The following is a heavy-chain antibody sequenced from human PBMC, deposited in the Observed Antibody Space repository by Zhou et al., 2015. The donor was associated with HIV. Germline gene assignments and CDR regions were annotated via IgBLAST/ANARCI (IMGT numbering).Heavy chain of an antibody. CDR1: GFTFDDYA. CDR2: ISWNSGSI. D-gene: IGHD6-13*01. J-gene: IGHJ3*02. CDR3: AKDIGYESGMRGAFDI. Sequence: EVQLVESGGGLVQPGRSLRLSCAASGFTFDDYAMHWVRQAPGKGLEWVSGISWNSGSIGYADSVKGRFTISRDNAKNSLYLQMNSLRAEDMALYYCAKDIGYESGMRGAFDIWGQGTMVTVSS. V-gene: IGHV3-9*03.